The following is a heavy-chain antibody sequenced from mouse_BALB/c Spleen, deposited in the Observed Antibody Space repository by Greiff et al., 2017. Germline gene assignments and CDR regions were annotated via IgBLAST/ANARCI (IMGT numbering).Heavy chain of an antibody. CDR3: ARDTTARGFAY. Sequence: VKLVESGGGLVKPGGSLKLSCAASGFTFSSYAMSWVRQSPEKRLEWVAEISSGGSYTYYPDTVTGRFTISRDNAKNTLYLEMSRLRSEDTAMYYCARDTTARGFAYWGQGTLVTVSA. CDR2: ISSGGSYT. CDR1: GFTFSSYA. D-gene: IGHD1-2*01. V-gene: IGHV5-9-4*01. J-gene: IGHJ3*01.